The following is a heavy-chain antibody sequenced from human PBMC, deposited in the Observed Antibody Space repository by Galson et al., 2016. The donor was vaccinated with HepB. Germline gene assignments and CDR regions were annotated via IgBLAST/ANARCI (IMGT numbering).Heavy chain of an antibody. D-gene: IGHD4/OR15-4a*01. V-gene: IGHV3-30*18. CDR3: AKVMGRSYNDYVPPFDS. Sequence: SLRLSCAASGFTFSTYGMHWVRQAPGKGLEWVAVISYDGSNKYYADSVKGRFTISRDNSENTLYLHMNGLRVEDTAVYYCAKVMGRSYNDYVPPFDSWGQGALVTVSS. CDR2: ISYDGSNK. J-gene: IGHJ4*02. CDR1: GFTFSTYG.